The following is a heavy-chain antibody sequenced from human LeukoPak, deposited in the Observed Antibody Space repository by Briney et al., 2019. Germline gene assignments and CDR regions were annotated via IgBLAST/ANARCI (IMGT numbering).Heavy chain of an antibody. CDR1: GFTFSGSA. Sequence: GGSLRLSCAASGFTFSGSAMHWVRQAPGQGLEWMGIINPSGGSTSYAQKFQGRVTMTRDTSTSTVYMELSSLRSEDTAVYYCARELPGIAVAGPYFQHWGQGTLVTVSS. CDR3: ARELPGIAVAGPYFQH. V-gene: IGHV1-46*03. J-gene: IGHJ1*01. CDR2: INPSGGST. D-gene: IGHD6-19*01.